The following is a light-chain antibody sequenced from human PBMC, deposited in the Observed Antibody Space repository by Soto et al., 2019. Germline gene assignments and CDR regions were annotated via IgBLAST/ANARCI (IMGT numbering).Light chain of an antibody. V-gene: IGKV3-20*01. CDR1: QSVSSGY. Sequence: EIVLTQSPGTLSFSPGERATLSCRASQSVSSGYLAWYQQKPGQATRLLIYGTSTRVIVIPDRFSGSGSGTDFTLILSRLEPEDFAVYYCHHYDNSPPYTFGQGTKLEIK. CDR2: GTS. J-gene: IGKJ2*01. CDR3: HHYDNSPPYT.